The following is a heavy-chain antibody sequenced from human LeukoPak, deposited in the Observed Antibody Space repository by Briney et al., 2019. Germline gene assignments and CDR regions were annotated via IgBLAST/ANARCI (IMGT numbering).Heavy chain of an antibody. V-gene: IGHV4-59*01. J-gene: IGHJ4*02. Sequence: SETLSLTCTVSGGSISSYYWSWIRQPPGKGLEWIGYIYYSGSTNYNPSLKSRVTISVDTSKNQFSPKLSSVTAADTAVYYCARDRGGAAPDYWGQGTLVTVSS. D-gene: IGHD1-26*01. CDR2: IYYSGST. CDR3: ARDRGGAAPDY. CDR1: GGSISSYY.